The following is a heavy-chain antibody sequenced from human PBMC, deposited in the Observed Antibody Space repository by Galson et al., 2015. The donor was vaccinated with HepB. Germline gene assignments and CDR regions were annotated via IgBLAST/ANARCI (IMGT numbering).Heavy chain of an antibody. CDR2: INPNSGGT. Sequence: SVKVSCKASGYTFTGYYMHWVRQAPGQGLEWMGRINPNSGGTNYAQKFQGRVTMTRDTSISTAYMELSRLRSDDTAVYYCARGLVWDPRDGYNTVEYWGQGTLVTVSS. CDR3: ARGLVWDPRDGYNTVEY. D-gene: IGHD5-24*01. V-gene: IGHV1-2*06. J-gene: IGHJ4*02. CDR1: GYTFTGYY.